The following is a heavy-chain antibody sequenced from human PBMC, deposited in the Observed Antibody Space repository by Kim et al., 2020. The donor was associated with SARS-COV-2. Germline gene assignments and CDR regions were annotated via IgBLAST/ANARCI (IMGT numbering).Heavy chain of an antibody. D-gene: IGHD6-19*01. Sequence: VDAVKVRFTISRDNGENSLYLKMNSLRVEDTAVYYCARGRYSSGWYPIGYWGQGTLVTVSS. V-gene: IGHV3-7*01. J-gene: IGHJ4*02. CDR3: ARGRYSSGWYPIGY.